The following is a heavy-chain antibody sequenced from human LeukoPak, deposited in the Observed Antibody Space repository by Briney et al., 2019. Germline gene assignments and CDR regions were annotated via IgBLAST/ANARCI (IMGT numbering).Heavy chain of an antibody. CDR3: ARDWFTRLGELSPDRAFDY. Sequence: GGSLRLSCAASGFTFDDYGMSWVRQAPGKGLEWVSGINWNGGSTGYVDSVKGRFTISRDNAKNSLYLQMNSLRAEGTALYYCARDWFTRLGELSPDRAFDYWGQGTLVTVSS. CDR1: GFTFDDYG. CDR2: INWNGGST. V-gene: IGHV3-20*04. J-gene: IGHJ4*02. D-gene: IGHD3-16*02.